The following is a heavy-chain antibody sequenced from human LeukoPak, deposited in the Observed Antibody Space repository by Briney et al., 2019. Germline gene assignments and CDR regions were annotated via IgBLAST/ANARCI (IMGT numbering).Heavy chain of an antibody. Sequence: PGGSLRLSCAASGFTFSSYSMNWVRQAPGKGLEWVSSISSSSSYIYYADSVKGRFTISRDNAKNSLYLQMNSLRAEDTAVYYCARGRLDEVVAAIVYAFDIWGQGTMVTVSS. CDR2: ISSSSSYI. J-gene: IGHJ3*02. CDR1: GFTFSSYS. CDR3: ARGRLDEVVAAIVYAFDI. V-gene: IGHV3-21*06. D-gene: IGHD2-15*01.